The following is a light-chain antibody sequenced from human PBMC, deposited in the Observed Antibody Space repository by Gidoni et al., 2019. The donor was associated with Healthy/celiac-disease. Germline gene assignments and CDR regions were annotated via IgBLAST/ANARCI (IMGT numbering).Light chain of an antibody. CDR3: CSDAGSSTLV. V-gene: IGLV2-23*01. CDR2: EGS. Sequence: QSALTQPASVSGSPGQSITISCTGTSSDVGSYNLVSWYQQHTGKAPKLMIYEGSKRPSGVSNRFSGAKSGNTASLTISGLQAEDEADYYCCSDAGSSTLVFGGGTKLTVL. J-gene: IGLJ2*01. CDR1: SSDVGSYNL.